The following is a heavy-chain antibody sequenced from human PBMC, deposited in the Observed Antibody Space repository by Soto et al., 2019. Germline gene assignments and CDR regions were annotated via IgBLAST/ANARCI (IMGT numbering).Heavy chain of an antibody. V-gene: IGHV3-23*01. J-gene: IGHJ3*02. CDR2: ISGSGDTA. CDR3: AKDPRGAVAGSVMVFGVFDI. D-gene: IGHD6-19*01. Sequence: GGSLRLSCAASGFTFSIYPMTWVRQAPGKGLEWVSVISGSGDTAYYADSVKGRFTISRDNSKNTLYLQMNSLRTEDTAVYYCAKDPRGAVAGSVMVFGVFDIWGQGTMVTVSS. CDR1: GFTFSIYP.